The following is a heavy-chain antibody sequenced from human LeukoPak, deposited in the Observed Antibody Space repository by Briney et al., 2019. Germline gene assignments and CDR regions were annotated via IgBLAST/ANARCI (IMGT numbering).Heavy chain of an antibody. V-gene: IGHV4-38-2*01. CDR1: GYSFSSGYY. J-gene: IGHJ4*02. Sequence: PSETLSLTCAVSGYSFSSGYYWGWIRPPPGKGLEWIGTISHGGSTYYNPSLKSGVTISVDRAKNQFSLTLSSVTAADTSVYYCARSPAGSNWYLYFHYWGQGTLSPSPQ. D-gene: IGHD6-13*01. CDR3: ARSPAGSNWYLYFHY. CDR2: ISHGGST.